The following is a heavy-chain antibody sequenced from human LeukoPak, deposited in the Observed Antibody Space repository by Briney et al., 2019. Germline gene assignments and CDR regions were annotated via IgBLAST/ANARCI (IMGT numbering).Heavy chain of an antibody. CDR1: GFIVSSNY. V-gene: IGHV3-53*01. CDR2: IYTGGNT. D-gene: IGHD6-19*01. CDR3: ARVDSGRYGAIAFDI. Sequence: GGSLRLSCAASGFIVSSNYMSWVRQAPGKGLEGVSVIYTGGNTYCADSVKGRFTVSRDNFKNMLYLQMNCLRAEDTAVYYCARVDSGRYGAIAFDIWGQGTMVTVSS. J-gene: IGHJ3*02.